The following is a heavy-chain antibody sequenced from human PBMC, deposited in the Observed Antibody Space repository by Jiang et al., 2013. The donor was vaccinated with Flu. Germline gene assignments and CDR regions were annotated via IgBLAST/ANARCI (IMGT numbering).Heavy chain of an antibody. V-gene: IGHV3-74*01. CDR3: ARSPLNDYAFDY. Sequence: VQLVESGGGLVQPGGSLRLSCAASGFTFSSYWMHWVRQAPGKGLVWVSRVNTDGSSTRYADSVKGRFTISRDNAKNTLYLQMNSLRAEDTAVYYCARSPLNDYAFDYWGQGTLVTVSS. J-gene: IGHJ4*02. D-gene: IGHD4-17*01. CDR2: VNTDGSST. CDR1: GFTFSSYW.